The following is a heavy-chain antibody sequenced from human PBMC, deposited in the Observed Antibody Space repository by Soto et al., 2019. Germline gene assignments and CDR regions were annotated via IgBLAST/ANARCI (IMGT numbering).Heavy chain of an antibody. CDR3: AAGDVLRYFAAPNTPGYFDY. Sequence: PSETLSLTCTVSGGSISSYYWSWIRQPPGKGLEWIGYIYYSGSTNYNPSLKSRVTISVDTSKNQFSLKLSSVTAADTAVYYCAAGDVLRYFAAPNTPGYFDYWGQGTLVTVSS. D-gene: IGHD3-9*01. CDR1: GGSISSYY. J-gene: IGHJ4*02. V-gene: IGHV4-59*01. CDR2: IYYSGST.